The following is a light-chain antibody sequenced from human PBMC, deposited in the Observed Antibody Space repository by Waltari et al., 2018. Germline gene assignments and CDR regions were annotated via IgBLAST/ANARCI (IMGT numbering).Light chain of an antibody. CDR2: KDS. J-gene: IGLJ2*01. V-gene: IGLV3-25*03. CDR1: AFPKQY. Sequence: SYGLTQPPSVSVSPGQTARITCSGDAFPKQYAYWYQQKPGQAPVLVIYKDSERPSGIPERFSGSSSGTTVTLTISGVQAEDEADYYCQSADSSGTFYVVFGGGTKLTVL. CDR3: QSADSSGTFYVV.